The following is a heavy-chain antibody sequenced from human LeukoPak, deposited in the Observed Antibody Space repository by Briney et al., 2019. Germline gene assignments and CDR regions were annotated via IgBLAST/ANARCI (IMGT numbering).Heavy chain of an antibody. CDR3: VSVGDAFDI. CDR1: GLIVSSNY. CDR2: IYSGGSI. D-gene: IGHD1-26*01. V-gene: IGHV3-66*01. Sequence: GGSLRLSCAASGLIVSSNYMTWVRQAPGKGLEWVSVIYSGGSISYADSVKGRFTISRDNSKNSLYLQMNSLRAEDTAVYYCVSVGDAFDIWGQGTMVTVSS. J-gene: IGHJ3*02.